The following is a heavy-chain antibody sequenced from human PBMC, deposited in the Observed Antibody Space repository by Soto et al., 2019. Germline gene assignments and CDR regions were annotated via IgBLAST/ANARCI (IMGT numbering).Heavy chain of an antibody. CDR3: ARDFKY. J-gene: IGHJ4*02. CDR2: IKQDGSEK. CDR1: GFTFSNYG. V-gene: IGHV3-7*03. Sequence: GGSLRLSCAASGFTFSNYGMSWVRQAPGKGLEWVANIKQDGSEKYYVDSVKGRFTISRDNAKNSLYLQMNSLRAEDTAVYYCARDFKYWGQGTLVTVSS.